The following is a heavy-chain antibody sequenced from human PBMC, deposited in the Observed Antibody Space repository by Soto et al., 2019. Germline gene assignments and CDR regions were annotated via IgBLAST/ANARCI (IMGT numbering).Heavy chain of an antibody. CDR2: IIPIVGTA. Sequence: QVQLVQSGAEVKKPGSSVKVSCKASGGTFSSYALSWVRPAPGQVLEWMGGIIPIVGTANYAQKFQGRVTITADESTSTAYMELSSLRSEDTAVYYCARHSMTTVTSVYYYGMDVWGQGTTVTVSS. CDR1: GGTFSSYA. CDR3: ARHSMTTVTSVYYYGMDV. J-gene: IGHJ6*02. V-gene: IGHV1-69*01. D-gene: IGHD4-17*01.